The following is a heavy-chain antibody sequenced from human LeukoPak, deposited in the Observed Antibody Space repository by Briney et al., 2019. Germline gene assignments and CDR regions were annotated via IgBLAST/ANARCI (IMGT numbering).Heavy chain of an antibody. CDR1: GGTFSSYG. V-gene: IGHV1-18*01. CDR3: AREGAKYSSSWYSWFDP. J-gene: IGHJ5*02. D-gene: IGHD6-13*01. Sequence: GASVKVSCKASGGTFSSYGISWVRQAPGQGLEWMGWISAYNGNTNYAQRLQGRVTMTTDTSTSTAYMELRSLRSDDTAVYYCAREGAKYSSSWYSWFDPWGQGTLVTVSS. CDR2: ISAYNGNT.